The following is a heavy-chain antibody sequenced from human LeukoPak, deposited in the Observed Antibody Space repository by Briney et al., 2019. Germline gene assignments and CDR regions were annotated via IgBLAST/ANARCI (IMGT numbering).Heavy chain of an antibody. CDR2: ISYDGSNK. D-gene: IGHD3-10*01. CDR1: GFTFSSYA. Sequence: GGSLRPSCAASGFTFSSYAMHWVRQAPGKGLEWVAVISYDGSNKYYADSVKGRSTISRDNSKNTLYLQMNSLRAEDTAVYYCASSMVRGVTSDDYWGQGTLVTVSS. V-gene: IGHV3-30*04. J-gene: IGHJ4*02. CDR3: ASSMVRGVTSDDY.